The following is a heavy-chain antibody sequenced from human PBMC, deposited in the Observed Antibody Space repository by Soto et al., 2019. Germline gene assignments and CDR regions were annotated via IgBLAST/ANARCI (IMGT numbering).Heavy chain of an antibody. CDR3: ARHRGYSYGYAYYYGMDV. CDR1: GDSINSGDFY. CDR2: IYYSGST. Sequence: PSETLPLTCTVSGDSINSGDFYWIWIRQPPGKGLEWIGYIYYSGSTDYDPSLKSRVTISMDKSKNQFSLKLGSVTAADTAMYYCARHRGYSYGYAYYYGMDVWGQGTTVTVSS. V-gene: IGHV4-30-4*01. J-gene: IGHJ6*02. D-gene: IGHD5-18*01.